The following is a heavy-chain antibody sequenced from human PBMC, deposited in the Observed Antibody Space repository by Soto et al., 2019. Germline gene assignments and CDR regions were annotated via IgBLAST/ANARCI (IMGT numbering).Heavy chain of an antibody. CDR3: AKVVVAILLSFSSAPDAFDI. D-gene: IGHD2-15*01. CDR1: GFTFSSYA. CDR2: ISGSGGST. V-gene: IGHV3-23*01. Sequence: GGSLRLSCAASGFTFSSYAMSWVRQAPGKGLEWVSAISGSGGSTYYADSVKGRFTISRDNSKNTLYLQMNSLRAEDTAVYYCAKVVVAILLSFSSAPDAFDIWGQGTMVTVSS. J-gene: IGHJ3*02.